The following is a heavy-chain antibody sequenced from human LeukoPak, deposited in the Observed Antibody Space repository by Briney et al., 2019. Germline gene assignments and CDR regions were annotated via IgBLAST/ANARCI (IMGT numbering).Heavy chain of an antibody. CDR1: GFTFSTFW. CDR2: IKQHGGE. Sequence: PGGSLRLSCATSGFTFSTFWMNWFRQAPGKGLELVANIKQHGGEDYVDSVKGRFAIFRDNSKNSLYLQMNSPRAEDTAMYYCAREVYGHFDWGKGTLVTVSS. V-gene: IGHV3-7*01. CDR3: AREVYGHFD. D-gene: IGHD3-10*01. J-gene: IGHJ4*02.